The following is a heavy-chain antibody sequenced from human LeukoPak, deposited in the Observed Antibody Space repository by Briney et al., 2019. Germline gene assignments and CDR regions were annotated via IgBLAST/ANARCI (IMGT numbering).Heavy chain of an antibody. CDR2: IYYTGST. Sequence: SETLSLTSTVSGGSISSYYWSWIRQPPGKRMEWIGHIYYTGSTNYNPSLKSRVTISLATSKNQFSLKLSSVTAADTAVYYCAREGHYAALDYWGQGTLVTVSS. CDR1: GGSISSYY. CDR3: AREGHYAALDY. D-gene: IGHD4-17*01. J-gene: IGHJ4*02. V-gene: IGHV4-59*01.